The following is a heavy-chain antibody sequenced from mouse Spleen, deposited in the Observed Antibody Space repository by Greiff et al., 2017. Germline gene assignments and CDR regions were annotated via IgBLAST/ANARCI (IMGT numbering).Heavy chain of an antibody. D-gene: IGHD3-1*01. CDR3: ARESSGWFAD. V-gene: IGHV1-39*01. CDR1: GYSFTDYN. CDR2: FNPYYGTT. J-gene: IGHJ3*01. Sequence: VPLQQSGPELVKPGASVKISCKASGYSFTDYNMNWVKQSNGKSLEWIGVFNPYYGTTSYNQTFKGKATLTVDQSSITAYMQLNSLTSEDSADYYCARESSGWFADGGQGKLVTVSA.